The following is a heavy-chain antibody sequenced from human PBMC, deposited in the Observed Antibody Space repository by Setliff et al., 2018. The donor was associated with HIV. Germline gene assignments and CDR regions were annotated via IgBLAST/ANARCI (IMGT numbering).Heavy chain of an antibody. CDR1: GYNFTSHD. CDR2: MNPKSGNT. V-gene: IGHV1-8*01. Sequence: ASVKVSCKASGYNFTSHDINWVRQAPGQGLEWMGWMNPKSGNTGYARKFQGRVTMTRKTSISTAYMELRSLRSDDTAVYYCARGPNYYDSSGYYYRDAFDIWGQGTMVTVSS. J-gene: IGHJ3*02. CDR3: ARGPNYYDSSGYYYRDAFDI. D-gene: IGHD3-22*01.